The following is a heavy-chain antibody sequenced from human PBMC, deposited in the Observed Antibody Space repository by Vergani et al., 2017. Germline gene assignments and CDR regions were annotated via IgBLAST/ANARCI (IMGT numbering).Heavy chain of an antibody. V-gene: IGHV1-46*03. D-gene: IGHD3-9*01. CDR3: ARGDYGILTGYRY. Sequence: QVQLVPSGSEVKKSGASVKVSCKTSGYTFSNYYMHWVRQAPGQGLEWMGIINPSGGHTNYAQKFQGRVTMTRDTSTSTVYMELSSLRSEDTDIYYCARGDYGILTGYRYWGQGTLVTVSA. CDR2: INPSGGHT. CDR1: GYTFSNYY. J-gene: IGHJ4*02.